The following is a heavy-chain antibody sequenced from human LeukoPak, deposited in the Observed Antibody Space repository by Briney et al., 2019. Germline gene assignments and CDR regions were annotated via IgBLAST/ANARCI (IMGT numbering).Heavy chain of an antibody. Sequence: GGSLRLSCAASGFTFSSYGMHRVRQAPGKGLEWVAVIWYDGSNKYYAGSVKGRFTISRDNSKNTLYLQMNSLRAEDTAVYYCARDGRSAYCSGGSCYPVPPRHGMDVWGQGTTVTVSS. CDR3: ARDGRSAYCSGGSCYPVPPRHGMDV. V-gene: IGHV3-33*01. CDR1: GFTFSSYG. D-gene: IGHD2-15*01. J-gene: IGHJ6*02. CDR2: IWYDGSNK.